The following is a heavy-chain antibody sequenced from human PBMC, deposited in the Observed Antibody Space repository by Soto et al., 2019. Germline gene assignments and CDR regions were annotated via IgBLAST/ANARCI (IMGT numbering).Heavy chain of an antibody. Sequence: GGSLRLSCAASGFTFSNAWMSWVRQAPGKGLEWVGRIKSKTDGGTTDYAAPVKGRFTISRDDSKNTLYLQMNSLKTEDTAVYYCTTSFYYDSSGYYDYWGQGILVTVSS. CDR1: GFTFSNAW. J-gene: IGHJ4*02. CDR3: TTSFYYDSSGYYDY. V-gene: IGHV3-15*01. D-gene: IGHD3-22*01. CDR2: IKSKTDGGTT.